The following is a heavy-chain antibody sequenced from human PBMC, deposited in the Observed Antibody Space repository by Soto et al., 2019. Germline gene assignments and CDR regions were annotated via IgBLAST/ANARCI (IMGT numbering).Heavy chain of an antibody. CDR1: GGTFSSYT. V-gene: IGHV1-69*02. Sequence: QVQLVQSGAEVKKPGSSVKVSCKASGGTFSSYTISWVRQAPGQGLEWMGRIIPILGIANYAQKFQGRVTITADKSTNTAYMELSSLRSEDTAVYYCARAPMYPSSSWSREFDYWGQGTLVTVSS. CDR3: ARAPMYPSSSWSREFDY. CDR2: IIPILGIA. J-gene: IGHJ4*02. D-gene: IGHD6-13*01.